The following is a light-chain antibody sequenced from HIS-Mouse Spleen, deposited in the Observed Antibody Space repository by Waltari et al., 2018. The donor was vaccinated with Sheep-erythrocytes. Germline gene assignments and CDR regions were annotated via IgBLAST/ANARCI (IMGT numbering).Light chain of an antibody. CDR1: SSDVGGYNY. CDR3: SSYAGSNNWV. V-gene: IGLV2-8*01. J-gene: IGLJ3*02. CDR2: EVS. Sequence: QSALTQPPSASGSPGQSVTISCTGTSSDVGGYNYVSWYQQHPAKAPKLMIYEVSKRPSGFPDRFPGSKAGNTASLTVSGLQAEDEADYYCSSYAGSNNWVFGGGTKLTVL.